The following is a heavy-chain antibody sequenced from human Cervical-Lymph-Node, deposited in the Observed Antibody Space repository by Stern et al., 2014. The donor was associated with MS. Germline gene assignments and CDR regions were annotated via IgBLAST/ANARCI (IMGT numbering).Heavy chain of an antibody. CDR2: INTKTGNP. D-gene: IGHD4/OR15-4a*01. V-gene: IGHV7-4-1*02. J-gene: IGHJ4*02. Sequence: VQLVQSGSELKKPGASVKVSCKASGYTFTSYAMKWVRQAPGKGLEWMGWINTKTGNPTYAQGFTGRFVFSLDTSVSTAYLQISGLRAEDSAVYYCATVSSADYPYWGQGTLVTVSS. CDR3: ATVSSADYPY. CDR1: GYTFTSYA.